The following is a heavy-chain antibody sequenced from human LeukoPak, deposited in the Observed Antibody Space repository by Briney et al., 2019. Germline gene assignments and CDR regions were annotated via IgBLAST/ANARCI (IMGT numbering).Heavy chain of an antibody. CDR3: ARQDYYDSSGYYYVVHWFDP. D-gene: IGHD3-22*01. Sequence: WASVKVSCKASGYTFTSYGINWVRQAPGQGLEWMGWISAYNGDTNYAQKLQGRVTMTTDTSTSTAYMELRSLRSDDTAVYYCARQDYYDSSGYYYVVHWFDPWGQGTLVTVSS. CDR1: GYTFTSYG. J-gene: IGHJ5*02. V-gene: IGHV1-18*01. CDR2: ISAYNGDT.